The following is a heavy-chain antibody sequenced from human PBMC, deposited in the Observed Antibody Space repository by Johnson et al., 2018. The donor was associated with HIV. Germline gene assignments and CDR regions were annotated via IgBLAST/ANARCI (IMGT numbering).Heavy chain of an antibody. CDR1: GFSFDEYG. J-gene: IGHJ3*02. CDR2: INWNGGST. D-gene: IGHD1-26*01. V-gene: IGHV3-20*04. Sequence: VQLVESGGGVERPGGSLRLSCAASGFSFDEYGMSWVRQAPGKGLEWVSGINWNGGSTGYADSVKGRFNISRDNAKKYLYLQMNSLRAEDTALYYCARDWDRDSGSYYDGFDIWGQGTMVTVSS. CDR3: ARDWDRDSGSYYDGFDI.